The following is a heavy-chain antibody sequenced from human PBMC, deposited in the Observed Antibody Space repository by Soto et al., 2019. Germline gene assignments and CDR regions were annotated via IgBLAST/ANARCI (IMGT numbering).Heavy chain of an antibody. CDR3: TRSNGYNGYSIDY. J-gene: IGHJ4*02. CDR1: GFTFSSYE. D-gene: IGHD5-12*01. Sequence: ESGGGLVQPGGSLRLSCGASGFTFSSYEMNWVRQAPLKGLEWVSFINSRGSTIYYADSVRGRFTISRDNAKNSLFLQMNSLRAEDTAVYYCTRSNGYNGYSIDYWGQGTLVTVSS. CDR2: INSRGSTI. V-gene: IGHV3-48*03.